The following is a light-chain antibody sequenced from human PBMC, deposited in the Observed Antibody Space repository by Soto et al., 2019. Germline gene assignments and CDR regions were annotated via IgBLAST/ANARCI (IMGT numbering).Light chain of an antibody. CDR2: RNN. CDR3: AAWDDSLSGRVV. V-gene: IGLV1-47*01. Sequence: QSVLTQPPSASGTPWQRVTISCSGSSSNIGSNYVYWYQQLPGTAPKLLIYRNNQRPSGVPDRFSGSKSGTSASLAISGLRSEDEADYYCAAWDDSLSGRVVFGGGTKLTVL. J-gene: IGLJ2*01. CDR1: SSNIGSNY.